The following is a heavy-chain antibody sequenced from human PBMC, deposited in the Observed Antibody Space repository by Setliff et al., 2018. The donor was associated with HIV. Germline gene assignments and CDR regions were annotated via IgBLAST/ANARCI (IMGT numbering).Heavy chain of an antibody. CDR3: ARGATITYYFDY. CDR1: GYTFTSYY. J-gene: IGHJ4*02. D-gene: IGHD5-12*01. V-gene: IGHV1-69*13. CDR2: IIPVFRTA. Sequence: SVKVSCKASGYTFTSYYIHWVRQAPGQGLEWMGGIIPVFRTANYAQKFQGRVTITADESTSTAYMELSSLRSEDTAVYYCARGATITYYFDYWGQGTLVTVSS.